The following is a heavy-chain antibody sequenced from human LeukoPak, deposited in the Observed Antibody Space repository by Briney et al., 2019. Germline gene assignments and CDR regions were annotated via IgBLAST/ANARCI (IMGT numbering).Heavy chain of an antibody. CDR2: ISDSGGST. CDR1: GFTFSSYA. Sequence: GGSLRLSCAASGFTFSSYAMSWVRQAPGRGLEWVSTISDSGGSTYYADSVKGRFTISRDNSKSTLYLQMNSLRAEDTAVYYCARDHFSYYGMDVWGQGTTVTVSS. CDR3: ARDHFSYYGMDV. V-gene: IGHV3-23*01. D-gene: IGHD2/OR15-2a*01. J-gene: IGHJ6*02.